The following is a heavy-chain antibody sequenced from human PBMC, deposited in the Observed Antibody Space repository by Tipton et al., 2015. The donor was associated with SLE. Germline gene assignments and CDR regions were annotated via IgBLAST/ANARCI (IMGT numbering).Heavy chain of an antibody. J-gene: IGHJ4*02. CDR3: ARDREDGGFDY. CDR2: IYYSGST. Sequence: TLSLTCTVSGDSISSYYWSWIRQPPGKGLEWIGYIYYSGSTNYNPSLKSRVTISVDTSKNQFSLKLSSVTAADTAVYYCARDREDGGFDYWGQGTLVTVSS. CDR1: GDSISSYY. D-gene: IGHD1-26*01. V-gene: IGHV4-59*12.